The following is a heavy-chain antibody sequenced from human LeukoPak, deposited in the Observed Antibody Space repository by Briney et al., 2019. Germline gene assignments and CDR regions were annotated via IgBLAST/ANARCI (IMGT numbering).Heavy chain of an antibody. CDR2: INSDGSST. Sequence: GGSLRLSCAASGFTFSPYWMHWVRHAPGKGLEWVSRINSDGSSTSYADSVKGRFTISRDNAENTLYLQMTSLRAEDTGVYYCARDRNTGRSYENLFVYWGQGTLVTVSS. D-gene: IGHD1-26*01. V-gene: IGHV3-74*01. CDR3: ARDRNTGRSYENLFVY. CDR1: GFTFSPYW. J-gene: IGHJ4*02.